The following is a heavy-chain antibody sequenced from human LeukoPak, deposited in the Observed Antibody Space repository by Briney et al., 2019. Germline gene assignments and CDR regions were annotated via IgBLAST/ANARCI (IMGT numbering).Heavy chain of an antibody. D-gene: IGHD3-3*01. CDR3: GKGQFNDFWGGPDDY. CDR2: IYYSGST. V-gene: IGHV4-59*01. CDR1: GGSISSYY. J-gene: IGHJ4*02. Sequence: PSETLSLTCTVSGGSISSYYWSWIRQPPGKGLEWIGYIYYSGSTNYNPSLKSRVTISVDTSKNQFSLKLSSVTAGDTAVYYCGKGQFNDFWGGPDDYWGQGTLVNVSS.